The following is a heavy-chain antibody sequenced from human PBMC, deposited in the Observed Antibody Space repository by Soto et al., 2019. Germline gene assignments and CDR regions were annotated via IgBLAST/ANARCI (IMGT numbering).Heavy chain of an antibody. J-gene: IGHJ4*02. Sequence: SEILSLTCPVSDGSISNFYWSWIRQPPGKGLEWIGYISSSGNTNYNPSLKSRVSISVDTSKNQFSLNLTSVTAADTAVYYCARAPMVLTRSYFDSWGQGTPVTVSS. CDR2: ISSSGNT. CDR3: ARAPMVLTRSYFDS. V-gene: IGHV4-59*01. CDR1: DGSISNFY. D-gene: IGHD3-22*01.